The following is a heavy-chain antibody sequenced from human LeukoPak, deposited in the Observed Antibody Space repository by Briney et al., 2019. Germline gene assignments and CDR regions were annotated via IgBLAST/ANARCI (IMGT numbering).Heavy chain of an antibody. CDR3: AKARGGFLEWLKLDY. CDR2: IYYSGST. Sequence: SETLSLTCTVSGGSISSSSYYWGWIRQPPGKGLEWIGSIYYSGSTYYNPSLKSRVTISVDTSKNQFSLKLSSVTAADTAVYYCAKARGGFLEWLKLDYWGQGTLVTVSS. V-gene: IGHV4-39*01. CDR1: GGSISSSSYY. D-gene: IGHD3-3*01. J-gene: IGHJ4*02.